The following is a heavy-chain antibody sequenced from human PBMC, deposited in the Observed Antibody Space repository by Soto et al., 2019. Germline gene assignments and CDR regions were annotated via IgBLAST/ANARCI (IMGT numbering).Heavy chain of an antibody. Sequence: QVQLVESGGGVVQPGRSLRLSCAASGFTFSSYGMHWLRQAPGKGLEWVAVISYDGSNKYYADSVTGRFTISRDNSKYPLYLQMHSLRVEDTSVYYCAKDLLRPGRAYGMDVWGQGTTVTVSS. V-gene: IGHV3-30*18. CDR1: GFTFSSYG. J-gene: IGHJ6*02. CDR3: AKDLLRPGRAYGMDV. CDR2: ISYDGSNK.